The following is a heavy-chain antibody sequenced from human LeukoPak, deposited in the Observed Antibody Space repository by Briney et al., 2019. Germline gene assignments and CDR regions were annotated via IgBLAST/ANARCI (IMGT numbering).Heavy chain of an antibody. V-gene: IGHV5-51*03. D-gene: IGHD5-24*01. CDR2: IYPGDSDT. CDR3: ARRVEMATISGYYYYYYMDV. CDR1: GYSFTSYW. Sequence: GESLKLSCKGSGYSFTSYWIGWVRQMPGKGLEWMGIIYPGDSDTRYRPSFQGQVTISADKSISTAYLQWSSLKASDTAMYYCARRVEMATISGYYYYYYMDVWGKGTTVTVSS. J-gene: IGHJ6*03.